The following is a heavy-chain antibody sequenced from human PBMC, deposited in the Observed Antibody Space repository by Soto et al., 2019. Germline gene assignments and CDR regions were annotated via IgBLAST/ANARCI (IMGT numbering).Heavy chain of an antibody. CDR2: ISWNSGSI. D-gene: IGHD2-2*01. CDR3: AKAQGYCISTSCSQGMDV. Sequence: PGGSLRLSCAASGCNFDDYAIHWVRQAPGKGLEWVSGISWNSGSIGYADSVKGRFTISRDNAKNSLYLQMNSLRAEDTALYYCAKAQGYCISTSCSQGMDVWGQGTTVTAP. V-gene: IGHV3-9*01. J-gene: IGHJ6*02. CDR1: GCNFDDYA.